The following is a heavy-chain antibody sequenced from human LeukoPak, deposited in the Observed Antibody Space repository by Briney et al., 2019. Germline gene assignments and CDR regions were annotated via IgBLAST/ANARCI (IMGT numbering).Heavy chain of an antibody. CDR3: ATYRQVLLPFES. CDR1: GFTFSTFA. D-gene: IGHD2-8*02. V-gene: IGHV3-23*01. J-gene: IGHJ4*02. Sequence: GGSLRLSCAASGFTFSTFAMIWVRQPPGKGLEWVSSIFPSGGEMHYADSVRGRFTISRDNSKSTLPLQMNSLRAEDTAIYYCATYRQVLLPFESWGQGTLVTVSS. CDR2: IFPSGGEM.